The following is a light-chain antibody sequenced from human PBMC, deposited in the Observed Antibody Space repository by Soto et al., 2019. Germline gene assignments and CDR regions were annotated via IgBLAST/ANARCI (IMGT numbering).Light chain of an antibody. J-gene: IGLJ3*02. CDR1: TSNIGTNY. CDR2: RSN. CDR3: AAWDDSLSGWV. V-gene: IGLV1-47*01. Sequence: QSVLTQPPSASGTPGQRGTISCSGSTSNIGTNYVYWYQQLPGTAPKLLIYRSNQRPSGVPDRFSGSKSGTSASLAISGLRSEDEADYYCAAWDDSLSGWVFGGGTKLTVL.